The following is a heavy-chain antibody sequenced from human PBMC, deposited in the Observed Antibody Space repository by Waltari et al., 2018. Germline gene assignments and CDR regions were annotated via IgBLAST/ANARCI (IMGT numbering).Heavy chain of an antibody. CDR3: ARGGGGDWEWFDP. Sequence: QVQLQESGPSLLKPSETLSLICTVSGGSISGFYWSWVRQHPGKGLDWIGYIYYNVSTKFNPSLNSRVTMSVDTSKNQFSLKLSSVTAADTAFYYCARGGGGDWEWFDPWGQGTLVTVSS. CDR2: IYYNVST. CDR1: GGSISGFY. V-gene: IGHV4-59*01. J-gene: IGHJ5*02. D-gene: IGHD2-21*02.